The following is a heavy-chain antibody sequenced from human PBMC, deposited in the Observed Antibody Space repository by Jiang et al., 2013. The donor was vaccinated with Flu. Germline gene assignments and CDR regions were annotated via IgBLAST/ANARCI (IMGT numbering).Heavy chain of an antibody. D-gene: IGHD3-22*01. J-gene: IGHJ4*02. CDR2: LWSDGINA. V-gene: IGHV3-33*01. Sequence: AASGFTLSTSDMHWVRQAPGKGLEWVAVLWSDGINAYYEGSVKGRFTISRDGSKNTLYLQMDSVTAEDTAVYFCAREAFANSGFYDYWGLGTLVTVSS. CDR3: AREAFANSGFYDY. CDR1: GFTLSTSD.